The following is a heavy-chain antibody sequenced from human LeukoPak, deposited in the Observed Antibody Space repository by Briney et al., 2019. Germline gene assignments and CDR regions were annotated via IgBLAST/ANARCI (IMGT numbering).Heavy chain of an antibody. CDR2: IKQDGSEK. CDR3: ATISYDYVWGSYRPYNYYFDY. V-gene: IGHV3-7*01. Sequence: QSGGSLRLSCAASGFTFSSYWMSWVRQAPGKGLEWVANIKQDGSEKYYVDSVKGRFTISRDNAKNSLYLQMNSLRAEDTAVYYCATISYDYVWGSYRPYNYYFDYWGQGTLVTVSS. J-gene: IGHJ4*02. CDR1: GFTFSSYW. D-gene: IGHD3-16*02.